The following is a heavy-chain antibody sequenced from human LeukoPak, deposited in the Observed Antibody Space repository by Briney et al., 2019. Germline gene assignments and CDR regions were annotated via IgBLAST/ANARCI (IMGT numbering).Heavy chain of an antibody. CDR1: GFTFSNAW. Sequence: GGSLRLSCAASGFTFSNAWMSWVRQAPGKGLEWVGRINRKTDGGTTDYAAPVKGRFTVSRDDSKNTLYLQMNSLKTEDTALYYCTILMVRGPIQPESWGQGTLVTVSS. V-gene: IGHV3-15*01. J-gene: IGHJ4*02. CDR3: TILMVRGPIQPES. D-gene: IGHD3-10*01. CDR2: INRKTDGGTT.